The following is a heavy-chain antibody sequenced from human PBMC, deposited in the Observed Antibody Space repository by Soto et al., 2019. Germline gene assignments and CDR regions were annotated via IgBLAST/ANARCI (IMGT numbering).Heavy chain of an antibody. J-gene: IGHJ4*02. CDR2: IIPILGIA. D-gene: IGHD3-10*01. CDR1: GGTFSSYS. CDR3: ASSSRVLLDN. Sequence: QVQLVQSGAEVKKPGSSVKVSCKASGGTFSSYSISWVRQAPGQGLEWMGRIIPILGIANYAQKFQGRVTITADESTITACMELSSLSSEDTVVYYCASSSRVLLDNWGPGTRVSVSS. V-gene: IGHV1-69*02.